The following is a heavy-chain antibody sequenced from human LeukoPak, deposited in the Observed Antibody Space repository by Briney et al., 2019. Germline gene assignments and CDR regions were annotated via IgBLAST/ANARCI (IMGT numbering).Heavy chain of an antibody. Sequence: PGGSLRLSCAASGFTFSSYWMHWVRQAPGKGLVWVSRINSDGSITTYADSVEGRFTISRDNAKNTLYLQMNSLRVEDTALYYCANEVRPNDYWGQGTLVTVSS. CDR3: ANEVRPNDY. V-gene: IGHV3-74*01. CDR1: GFTFSSYW. CDR2: INSDGSIT. J-gene: IGHJ4*02. D-gene: IGHD1-1*01.